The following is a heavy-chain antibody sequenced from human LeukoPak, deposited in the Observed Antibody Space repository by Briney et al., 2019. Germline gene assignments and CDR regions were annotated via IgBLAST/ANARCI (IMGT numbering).Heavy chain of an antibody. CDR3: ARVLASSGSRSYDF. D-gene: IGHD1-26*01. CDR1: GGSFSGYY. Sequence: TLSLTCAVYGGSFSGYYWSWIRQHPGKGLEWIGDIYYSGTTYYNPSLKSRLTISVDTSKNQFSLKLSSVTAADTAVYYCARVLASSGSRSYDFWGQGTLVIVSS. J-gene: IGHJ4*02. V-gene: IGHV4-34*09. CDR2: IYYSGTT.